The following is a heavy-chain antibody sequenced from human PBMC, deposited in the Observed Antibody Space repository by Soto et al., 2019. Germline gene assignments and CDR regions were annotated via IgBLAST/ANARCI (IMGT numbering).Heavy chain of an antibody. CDR2: IKTDGSTT. D-gene: IGHD6-13*01. CDR1: AFTFSNYW. Sequence: EVQLVESGGGLVQPGGSLRLPCAASAFTFSNYWMHWVRQAPGKGLVWVSRIKTDGSTTTYADSVKGRFTISRDNTKNTLYLQLNSLRAEDTALYSCARGRAAAGFDFWGQGTLVTVSS. J-gene: IGHJ4*02. CDR3: ARGRAAAGFDF. V-gene: IGHV3-74*01.